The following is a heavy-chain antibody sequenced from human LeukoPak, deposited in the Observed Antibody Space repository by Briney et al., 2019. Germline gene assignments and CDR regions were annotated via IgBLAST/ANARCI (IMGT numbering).Heavy chain of an antibody. CDR3: ARGEVPAATSDY. CDR1: GDTFSNYW. D-gene: IGHD2-2*01. V-gene: IGHV5-51*01. Sequence: GESLKISCKGSGDTFSNYWIGWVRQMPGRGLECMGIIYPGDSDTRYSPSFQGQVTISADKSISTAYLQWSSLKASDTAMYYCARGEVPAATSDYWGQGTLVTVSS. J-gene: IGHJ4*02. CDR2: IYPGDSDT.